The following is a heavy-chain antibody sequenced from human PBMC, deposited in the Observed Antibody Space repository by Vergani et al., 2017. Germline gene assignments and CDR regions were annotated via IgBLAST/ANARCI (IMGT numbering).Heavy chain of an antibody. Sequence: QVQLQQWGAGLLQPSETLSLTCVVYGGSFSGYYWSWIRQPPGKGLEWIGEINHSGSTNSNPSLKSRVTISLDTSKNQFSLKLSSVTAADTAVYYCVRGFRLVRGVYNWFDPWGQGTLVTVSS. D-gene: IGHD3-10*01. V-gene: IGHV4-34*01. CDR2: INHSGST. CDR1: GGSFSGYY. CDR3: VRGFRLVRGVYNWFDP. J-gene: IGHJ5*02.